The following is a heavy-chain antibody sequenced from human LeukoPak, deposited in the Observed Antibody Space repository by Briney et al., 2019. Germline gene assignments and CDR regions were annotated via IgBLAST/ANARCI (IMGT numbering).Heavy chain of an antibody. V-gene: IGHV4-59*08. D-gene: IGHD6-19*01. CDR3: ARNSAVATSRSWFDP. CDR2: IYYSGST. Sequence: SETLSLTCTVSGGSISSYYWSWIRQPPGKGLEWIGYIYYSGSTNYNPSLKSRVTISVDTSKNQFSLKLTAVTAADTAVYYCARNSAVATSRSWFDPWGQGTLVTVSS. CDR1: GGSISSYY. J-gene: IGHJ5*02.